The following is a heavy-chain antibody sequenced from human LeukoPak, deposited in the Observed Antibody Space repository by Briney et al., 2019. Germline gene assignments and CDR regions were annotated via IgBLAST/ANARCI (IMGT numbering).Heavy chain of an antibody. D-gene: IGHD6-13*01. V-gene: IGHV1-69*06. Sequence: SVKVSCKASGGTFSSYAISWVRQAPGQGLEWMGGIIPIFGTANYAQKFQGRVTITADKSTSTAYMELSSLRSEDTAVYYCARLIAAAGTYYYYYMDVWGKGTTVTISS. CDR3: ARLIAAAGTYYYYYMDV. J-gene: IGHJ6*03. CDR2: IIPIFGTA. CDR1: GGTFSSYA.